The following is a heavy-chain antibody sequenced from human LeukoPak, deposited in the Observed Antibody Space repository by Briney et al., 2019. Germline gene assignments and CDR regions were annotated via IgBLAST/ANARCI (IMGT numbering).Heavy chain of an antibody. D-gene: IGHD2-2*01. CDR3: AKEGGQVVVPAGGFDY. CDR2: ISGSGGST. V-gene: IGHV3-23*01. J-gene: IGHJ4*02. CDR1: GFTFSSYA. Sequence: GGSLRLSCAASGFTFSSYAMSWVRQAPGKGLEWVSAISGSGGSTYYADSVKGRFTISRDNSKNTLYLQMNSLRAEDTAVYYCAKEGGQVVVPAGGFDYWGQGTLVTVSS.